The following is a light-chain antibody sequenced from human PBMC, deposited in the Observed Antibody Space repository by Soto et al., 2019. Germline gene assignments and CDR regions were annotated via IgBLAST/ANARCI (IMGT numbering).Light chain of an antibody. CDR3: SSYTSSSLHV. Sequence: QSALTQRAAVSGSTGQSITISCTGTSSDVGGYNYVSWYQQHPGKAPKLMIYDVSNRPSGVSNRFSGSKSGNTASLTISGLQAEDEADYYCSSYTSSSLHVFGTGTKVTVL. CDR2: DVS. V-gene: IGLV2-14*03. J-gene: IGLJ1*01. CDR1: SSDVGGYNY.